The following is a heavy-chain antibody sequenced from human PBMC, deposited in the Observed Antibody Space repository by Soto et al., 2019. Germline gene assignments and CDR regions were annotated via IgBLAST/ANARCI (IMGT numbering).Heavy chain of an antibody. CDR1: GFSLSTSEVG. Sequence: QITLKESGPTLVKPTQTLTLTCTLSGFSLSTSEVGVGWIRQPTGKALEWLALIYWDDDKSYSPYLKSRLTIPKDTSKNRAVLTMNNMDPVDTATYSCAHRFDWYYFDYWGQGTLVTVSS. J-gene: IGHJ4*02. CDR3: AHRFDWYYFDY. V-gene: IGHV2-5*02. D-gene: IGHD3-9*01. CDR2: IYWDDDK.